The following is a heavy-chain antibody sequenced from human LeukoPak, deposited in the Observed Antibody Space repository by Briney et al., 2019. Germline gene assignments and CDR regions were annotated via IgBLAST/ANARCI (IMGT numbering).Heavy chain of an antibody. CDR1: GYTFTDYY. V-gene: IGHV1-46*01. CDR2: INPSGGST. Sequence: ASVRVSCKASGYTFTDYYMHWVRQAPGQGLEWMGIINPSGGSTSYAQKFQGRVTMTRDMSTSTVYMELSSLRSEDTAVYYCAREDGSGWFDPWGQGTLVTVSS. CDR3: AREDGSGWFDP. J-gene: IGHJ5*02. D-gene: IGHD6-19*01.